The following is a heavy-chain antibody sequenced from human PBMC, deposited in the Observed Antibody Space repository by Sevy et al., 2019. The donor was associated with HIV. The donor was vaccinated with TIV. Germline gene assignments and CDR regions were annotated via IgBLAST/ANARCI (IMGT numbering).Heavy chain of an antibody. Sequence: GGSLRLSCAASGFSFSSHGMHWVRQAPGKGLEWQAVISYDGNKRYYADSVKGRFTISRDNFKNTLYLQMNSLRAEDTAVYYCARDGGWYNYAPSDYWGQGTLVTVSS. CDR3: ARDGGWYNYAPSDY. CDR2: ISYDGNKR. J-gene: IGHJ4*02. D-gene: IGHD1-1*01. CDR1: GFSFSSHG. V-gene: IGHV3-30*03.